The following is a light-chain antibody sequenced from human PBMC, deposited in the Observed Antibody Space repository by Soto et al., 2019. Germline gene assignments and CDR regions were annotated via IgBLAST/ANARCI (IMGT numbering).Light chain of an antibody. CDR2: NAF. J-gene: IGKJ3*01. Sequence: DIVVTQSPATLSVSPGERVTLSCRASQSVGSNSAWYQHKPGQAPRPLIYNAFTRATGVTARFSGGGSGTACTLTSSSLQSEDFAVHYWQQYNDWPFTFGAGTKVDIK. CDR1: QSVGSN. V-gene: IGKV3-15*01. CDR3: QQYNDWPFT.